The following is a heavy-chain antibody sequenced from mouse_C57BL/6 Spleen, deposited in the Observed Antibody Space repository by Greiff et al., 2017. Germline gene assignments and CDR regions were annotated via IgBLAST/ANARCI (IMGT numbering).Heavy chain of an antibody. Sequence: VQGVESGPELVKPGASVKISCKASGYAFSSSWMNWVKQRPGKGLEWIGRIYPGDGDTNYNGKFKGKATLTADKSSSTAYMHLSSLTSEDSAVSFGASSTPRHYFDYWGQGTTLTVSS. CDR2: IYPGDGDT. J-gene: IGHJ2*01. CDR1: GYAFSSSW. D-gene: IGHD2-10*02. V-gene: IGHV1-82*01. CDR3: ASSTPRHYFDY.